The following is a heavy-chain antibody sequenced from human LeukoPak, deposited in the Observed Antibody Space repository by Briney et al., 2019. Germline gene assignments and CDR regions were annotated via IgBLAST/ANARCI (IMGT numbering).Heavy chain of an antibody. CDR2: STSSSSYI. D-gene: IGHD3-22*01. CDR1: GFTFRSYS. Sequence: GGSLRLSCAASGFTFRSYSMNWVRQAPGQGLELVSSSTSSSSYIYYADSLKGRFTISRDNAKNSLYLQMSSLRAEDTAVYYCAREVWRDYYDSSGDFDYWGQGTLVTVSP. CDR3: AREVWRDYYDSSGDFDY. J-gene: IGHJ4*02. V-gene: IGHV3-21*01.